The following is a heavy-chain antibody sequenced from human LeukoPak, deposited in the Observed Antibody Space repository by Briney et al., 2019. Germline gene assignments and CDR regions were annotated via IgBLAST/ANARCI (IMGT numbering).Heavy chain of an antibody. CDR2: ISSSSSYI. Sequence: GGSLGLSCAASGFTFSIYSMNWVRQAPGKGLEWVSSISSSSSYIYYADSVKGRFTISRDNAKNSLYLQMNSLRAEDTAVYYCARAGFYYDFPLEAFDIWGQGTMVTVSS. CDR3: ARAGFYYDFPLEAFDI. CDR1: GFTFSIYS. V-gene: IGHV3-21*01. D-gene: IGHD3-3*01. J-gene: IGHJ3*02.